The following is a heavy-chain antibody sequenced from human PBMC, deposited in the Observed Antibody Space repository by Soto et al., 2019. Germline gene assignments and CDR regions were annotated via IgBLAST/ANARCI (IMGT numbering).Heavy chain of an antibody. J-gene: IGHJ4*02. CDR3: ARGSTDSYPGSRIFDF. V-gene: IGHV3-23*01. CDR2: VSASGDTT. Sequence: EMQLLESGGGLVQPGGSLRLSCAASGFTFSLYAMSWVRLAPGKGLEWVSGVSASGDTTYYADSVKGRFTISRDNSKNTLYLQMSSLRAEDSAVYYCARGSTDSYPGSRIFDFWGRGTLVTVSS. D-gene: IGHD3-10*01. CDR1: GFTFSLYA.